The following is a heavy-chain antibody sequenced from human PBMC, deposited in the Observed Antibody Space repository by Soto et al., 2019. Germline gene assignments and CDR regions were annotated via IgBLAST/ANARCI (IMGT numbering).Heavy chain of an antibody. J-gene: IGHJ6*02. Sequence: SETLSLTCAVYGGSFSGYYWSWIRQPPGKGLEWIGEINHSGSTNYNPSLKSRVTISVDTSKNQFSLKLSSVTAADTAVYYCARGRNWVATNYDSSGWYPTYYYYGMDVWGQGTTVTVSS. V-gene: IGHV4-34*01. CDR1: GGSFSGYY. D-gene: IGHD6-19*01. CDR2: INHSGST. CDR3: ARGRNWVATNYDSSGWYPTYYYYGMDV.